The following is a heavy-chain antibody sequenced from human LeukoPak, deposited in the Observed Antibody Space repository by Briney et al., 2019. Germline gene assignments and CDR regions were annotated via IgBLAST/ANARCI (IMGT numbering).Heavy chain of an antibody. J-gene: IGHJ4*02. D-gene: IGHD2-21*01. Sequence: GGSLRLSCAASGFTFSSYGMHWVRQAPGKGLEWVAVISYDGSNKYYADSVKGRFTISRDNSKNTLYLQMNSLRAEDTAVYYCARVSDPYCGGDCYSGGFDYWGQGTLVTVSS. CDR1: GFTFSSYG. CDR3: ARVSDPYCGGDCYSGGFDY. CDR2: ISYDGSNK. V-gene: IGHV3-30*03.